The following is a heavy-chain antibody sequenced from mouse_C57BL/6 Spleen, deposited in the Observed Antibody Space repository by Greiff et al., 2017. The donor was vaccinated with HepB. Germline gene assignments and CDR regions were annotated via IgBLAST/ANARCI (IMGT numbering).Heavy chain of an antibody. Sequence: EVQLQQSGAELVKPGASVKLSCTASGFNIKDYYMHWVKQRTEQGLEWIGRIDPEDGETKYAPKFPGKATITADTSSNTAYLQLSSLTSEDTAVYYCARGGPYDYFFAYWGQGTLVTVSA. V-gene: IGHV14-2*01. J-gene: IGHJ3*01. CDR3: ARGGPYDYFFAY. D-gene: IGHD2-4*01. CDR1: GFNIKDYY. CDR2: IDPEDGET.